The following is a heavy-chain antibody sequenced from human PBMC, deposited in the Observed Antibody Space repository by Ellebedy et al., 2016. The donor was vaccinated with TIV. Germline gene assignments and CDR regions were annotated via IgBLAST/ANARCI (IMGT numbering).Heavy chain of an antibody. D-gene: IGHD3-10*01. CDR3: ARESRVRGVMYY. V-gene: IGHV1-18*01. J-gene: IGHJ4*02. CDR1: GYNFLNYG. CDR2: ISPYSGNT. Sequence: ASVKVSCKASGYNFLNYGVSWVRQAPGQGLEFLGWISPYSGNTKCPQRLQGRVTMATGISTTTAYMEMTSLTSHDTAVYYCARESRVRGVMYYWGQGTLVTVSS.